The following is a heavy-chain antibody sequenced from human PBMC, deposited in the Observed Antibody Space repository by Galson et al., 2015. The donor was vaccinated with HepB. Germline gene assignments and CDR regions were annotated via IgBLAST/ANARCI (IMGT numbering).Heavy chain of an antibody. CDR3: ARALRWQVGFWVVVPAAPDY. J-gene: IGHJ4*02. CDR1: GFTFSSYG. V-gene: IGHV3-30*03. Sequence: FLRLSCAASGFTFSSYGMHWVRQAPGKGLEWVAVISYDGSNKYYADSVKGRFTISRDNSKNTLYLQMNSLRAEDTAVYYCARALRWQVGFWVVVPAAPDYWGQGTLVTVSS. D-gene: IGHD2-2*01. CDR2: ISYDGSNK.